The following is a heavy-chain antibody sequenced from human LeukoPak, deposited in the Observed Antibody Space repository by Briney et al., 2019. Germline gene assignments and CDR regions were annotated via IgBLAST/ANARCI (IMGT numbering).Heavy chain of an antibody. Sequence: PSETLSLTCTVSGGSISSYYWSWIRQPPGKGLEWIGYIYYSGSTNYNPSLKSRVTISVDTSKNQFSLKLSSVTAADTAVYYCARQWFGELPGPWFDPWGQGTLVTDSS. V-gene: IGHV4-59*08. J-gene: IGHJ5*02. CDR3: ARQWFGELPGPWFDP. CDR1: GGSISSYY. D-gene: IGHD3-10*01. CDR2: IYYSGST.